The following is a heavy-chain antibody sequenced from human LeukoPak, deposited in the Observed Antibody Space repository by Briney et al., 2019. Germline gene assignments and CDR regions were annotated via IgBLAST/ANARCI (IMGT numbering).Heavy chain of an antibody. J-gene: IGHJ4*02. V-gene: IGHV3-33*01. D-gene: IGHD1-1*01. CDR1: GFTFRDYR. CDR3: ARVDNGLLDY. Sequence: GGPLSLSCAASGFTFRDYRMLWVPRAPGKGLVWVAVIWYDGKNKYYAGSVKGRFTISRDNSKNTLYLQMNSLRADDTAVYYCARVDNGLLDYWGQGTLVTVSS. CDR2: IWYDGKNK.